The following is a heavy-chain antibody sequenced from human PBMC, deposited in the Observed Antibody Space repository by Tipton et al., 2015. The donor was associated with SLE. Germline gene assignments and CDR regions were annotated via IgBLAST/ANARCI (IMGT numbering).Heavy chain of an antibody. V-gene: IGHV4-59*01. Sequence: TLSLTCTVSGGSISSYYWSWIRQPPGKGLEWIGYIYYNGDTNYNPSPKSRVAISIDTSRKQFSLKLTSVTAADTAVYYCARGRNSWNNEAFHIWGQGTMVTVSS. D-gene: IGHD1/OR15-1a*01. CDR1: GGSISSYY. CDR3: ARGRNSWNNEAFHI. J-gene: IGHJ3*02. CDR2: IYYNGDT.